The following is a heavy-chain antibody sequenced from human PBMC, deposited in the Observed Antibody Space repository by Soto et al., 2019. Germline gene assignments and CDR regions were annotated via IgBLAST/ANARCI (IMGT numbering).Heavy chain of an antibody. J-gene: IGHJ4*02. D-gene: IGHD5-12*01. CDR3: ARRDGYTHFDY. CDR2: INYSGTT. CDR1: GGSITSGDYY. V-gene: IGHV4-31*11. Sequence: QVQLQESGPELVKPSQTLSLTCAVSGGSITSGDYYWSWIRHHPGKGLEWIGYINYSGTTYYNPSLKSRVSMSIDTSKNQFSLKLNSVTAADTAVYYCARRDGYTHFDYWGPGTLVAISS.